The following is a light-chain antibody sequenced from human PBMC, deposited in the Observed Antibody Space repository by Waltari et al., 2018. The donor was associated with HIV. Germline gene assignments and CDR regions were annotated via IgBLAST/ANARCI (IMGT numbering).Light chain of an antibody. J-gene: IGLJ3*02. CDR3: NSYAGSNNWV. Sequence: QSALTQPPSASGSPGQSVTISCTGTSNDVGGSKYGSWYQQHPGKAPKLMLYEVNTRPSGVPDRFSGSKSANTASLTVSGLQADDEADYYCNSYAGSNNWVFGGGTKLTVL. CDR1: SNDVGGSKY. CDR2: EVN. V-gene: IGLV2-8*01.